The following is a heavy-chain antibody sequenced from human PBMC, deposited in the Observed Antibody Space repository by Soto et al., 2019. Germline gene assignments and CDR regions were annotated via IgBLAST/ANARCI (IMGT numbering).Heavy chain of an antibody. D-gene: IGHD2-2*01. CDR1: GFTFSSYA. Sequence: GGSLRLSCAASGFTFSSYAMSWVRQAPGKGLEWVSAISGSGGSTYYADSVKGRFTISRDNSKNTLYLQMNSLRAEDTAVYYCAKSPGIVVVPSAPEGWFDSWGQGTLVTVSS. V-gene: IGHV3-23*01. J-gene: IGHJ5*01. CDR3: AKSPGIVVVPSAPEGWFDS. CDR2: ISGSGGST.